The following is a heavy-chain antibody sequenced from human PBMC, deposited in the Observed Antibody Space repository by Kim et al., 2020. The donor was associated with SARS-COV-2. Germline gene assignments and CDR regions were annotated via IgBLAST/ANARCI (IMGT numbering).Heavy chain of an antibody. J-gene: IGHJ4*02. CDR3: ARARVYGSGSYSNDY. CDR2: ISSSSSYT. CDR1: GFTFSDYY. D-gene: IGHD3-10*01. Sequence: GGSLRLSCAASGFTFSDYYMSWIRQAPGKGLEWVSYISSSSSYTNYADSVKGRFTISRDNAKNSLYLQMNSLRAEDTAVYYCARARVYGSGSYSNDYWGQGTLVTVSS. V-gene: IGHV3-11*06.